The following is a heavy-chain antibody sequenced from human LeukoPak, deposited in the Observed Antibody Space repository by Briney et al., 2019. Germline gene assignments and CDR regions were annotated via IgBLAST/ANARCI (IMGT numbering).Heavy chain of an antibody. V-gene: IGHV4-59*01. CDR3: ARTRTLGPSYDY. CDR1: GGSISSYY. J-gene: IGHJ4*02. CDR2: IYYSGST. Sequence: LETLSLTCTVSGGSISSYYWSWIRQPPGKGLEWIGYIYYSGSTNYNPSLKSRVTISVDTSKNQFSLKLSSVTAADTAVYYCARTRTLGPSYDYWGQGTLVTVSS.